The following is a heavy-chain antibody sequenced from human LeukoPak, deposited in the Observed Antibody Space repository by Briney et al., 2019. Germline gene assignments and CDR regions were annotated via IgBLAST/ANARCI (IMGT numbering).Heavy chain of an antibody. CDR1: GFTFSSYS. V-gene: IGHV3-48*02. CDR3: ARDTLEYSNSPDALDI. Sequence: GGSLRLSCAASGFTFSSYSMNWVRQAPGKGLEWVSYISSSSSTIYYADSVKGRFTISRDNAKNSLYMQMESLRDEDTAIYYRARDTLEYSNSPDALDIWGQGTMVTVSS. CDR2: ISSSSSTI. J-gene: IGHJ3*02. D-gene: IGHD4-23*01.